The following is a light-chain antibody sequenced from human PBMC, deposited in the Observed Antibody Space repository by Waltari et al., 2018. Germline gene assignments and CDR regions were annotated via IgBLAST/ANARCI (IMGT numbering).Light chain of an antibody. J-gene: IGKJ1*01. CDR3: QQYYSTPQT. Sequence: DIVMTQSPDSLAVSRGERATIHCKSSQSVLDNSNNKNYLAWYQRKPGQPPKMLIYWASTRESGVPDRFSGSGSGTDFTLTISSLQAEDVAVYYCQQYYSTPQTFGQGTNVEIE. CDR1: QSVLDNSNNKNY. V-gene: IGKV4-1*01. CDR2: WAS.